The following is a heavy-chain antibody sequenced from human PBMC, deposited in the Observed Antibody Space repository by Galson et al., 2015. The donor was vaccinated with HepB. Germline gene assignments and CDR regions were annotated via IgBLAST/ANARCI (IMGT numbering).Heavy chain of an antibody. CDR3: ISDLPDETSSFDY. Sequence: SLRLSCAASGFSFSDAWMNWVRQAPGKGLEWVGHVKSKPAGGTTEYAAAVKGRFSISRDDSINMVYLQISSLKIEDTAVYYCISDLPDETSSFDYWGQGILVTVSS. J-gene: IGHJ4*02. V-gene: IGHV3-15*01. CDR1: GFSFSDAW. CDR2: VKSKPAGGTT.